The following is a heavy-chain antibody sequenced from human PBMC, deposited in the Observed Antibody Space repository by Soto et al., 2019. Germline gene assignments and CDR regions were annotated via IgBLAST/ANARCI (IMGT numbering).Heavy chain of an antibody. CDR3: ASRDSSSWFSHYYYGMDV. Sequence: QVQLVQSGAEVKKPGASVKVSCKASGYTFTSYGISWVRQAPGQGLEWMGWNSAYNGNTNYAQKLQGRVTMTTDTSTSTAYMELRSLRSDDTAVYYCASRDSSSWFSHYYYGMDVWGQGTTVTVSS. D-gene: IGHD6-13*01. CDR1: GYTFTSYG. V-gene: IGHV1-18*01. J-gene: IGHJ6*02. CDR2: NSAYNGNT.